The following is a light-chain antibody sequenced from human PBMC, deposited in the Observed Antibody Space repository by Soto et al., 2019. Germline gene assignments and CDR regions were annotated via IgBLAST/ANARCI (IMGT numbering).Light chain of an antibody. CDR2: AAS. J-gene: IGKJ1*01. CDR1: QDISSS. V-gene: IGKV1-9*01. Sequence: DIQLTQSPPFLSASVGDRVTITCWASQDISSSLAWYQQKPGKAPKLLIFAASTLQSGVPSRFSGSGSGTEFTLTISSLQPEDFATYYCQQFHTYPRTFGQGTKVESK. CDR3: QQFHTYPRT.